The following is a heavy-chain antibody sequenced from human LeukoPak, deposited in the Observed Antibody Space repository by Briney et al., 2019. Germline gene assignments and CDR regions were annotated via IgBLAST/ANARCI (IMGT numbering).Heavy chain of an antibody. CDR2: IYYSGST. D-gene: IGHD3-10*01. CDR1: GGSISSRSYY. V-gene: IGHV4-39*01. CDR3: ARRAGYYGSAVAFDI. J-gene: IGHJ3*02. Sequence: PSETLSLTCTVSGGSISSRSYYWGWIRQPPGKGLEWIGSIYYSGSTYYNPSLKSRVTISVDTPKNQFSLKLRSVTAADTAVYYCARRAGYYGSAVAFDIWGQGTMVTVSS.